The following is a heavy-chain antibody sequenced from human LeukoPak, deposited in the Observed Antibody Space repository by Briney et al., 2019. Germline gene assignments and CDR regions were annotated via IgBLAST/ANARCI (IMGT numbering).Heavy chain of an antibody. CDR1: GYSFTSYW. J-gene: IGHJ4*02. CDR2: IYAGDSDT. D-gene: IGHD3-3*01. Sequence: GESLKISCKGSGYSFTSYWIGWVRQMPGKGLEWMGIIYAGDSDTRYSPSFQGQVTISVDKSISTAYLQWSSLQASDTAMYYCARHKRSLPYDFWGQGTLVTVSS. V-gene: IGHV5-51*01. CDR3: ARHKRSLPYDF.